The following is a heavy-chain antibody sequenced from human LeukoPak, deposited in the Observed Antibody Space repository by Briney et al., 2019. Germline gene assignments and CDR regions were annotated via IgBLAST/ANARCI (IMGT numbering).Heavy chain of an antibody. CDR3: ARDRLPPPGVYCFDP. D-gene: IGHD5-12*01. CDR1: GFTFSTYA. CDR2: ISSDGNHK. J-gene: IGHJ5*02. V-gene: IGHV3-30-3*01. Sequence: GGSLRLSCAASGFTFSTYAMHWVRQAPGKGLEWVAAISSDGNHKHFADSVRGRFTISRDNSKNTLFLQMNSLRPDDTAVYYCARDRLPPPGVYCFDPWGQGTLITVSS.